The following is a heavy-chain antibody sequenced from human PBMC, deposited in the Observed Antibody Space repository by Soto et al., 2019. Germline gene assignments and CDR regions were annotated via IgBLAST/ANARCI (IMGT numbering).Heavy chain of an antibody. Sequence: PGGSLRLSCAASRFTFSSYSMNWVRQAPGKGLEWVSSISSSSSYIYYADSVKGRFTISRDNAKNSLYLQMNSLRAEDTAVYYCATSGYCSGGSCYMYWVNYYYYGMDVWGQGTTVTVSS. J-gene: IGHJ6*02. CDR1: RFTFSSYS. V-gene: IGHV3-21*01. D-gene: IGHD2-15*01. CDR2: ISSSSSYI. CDR3: ATSGYCSGGSCYMYWVNYYYYGMDV.